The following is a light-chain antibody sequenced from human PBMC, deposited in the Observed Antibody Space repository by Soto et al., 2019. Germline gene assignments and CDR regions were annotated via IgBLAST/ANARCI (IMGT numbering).Light chain of an antibody. V-gene: IGKV1-5*03. Sequence: DIQMTQSPSTLSASVGDRVTITCRASQSISSWLAWYQQKPGKAPKLLIYKASSLESGVPSRFSGSGSGTEFTLTISSLQPDDFATYYCQQYNSRITFGQGTRLE. CDR3: QQYNSRIT. CDR2: KAS. J-gene: IGKJ5*01. CDR1: QSISSW.